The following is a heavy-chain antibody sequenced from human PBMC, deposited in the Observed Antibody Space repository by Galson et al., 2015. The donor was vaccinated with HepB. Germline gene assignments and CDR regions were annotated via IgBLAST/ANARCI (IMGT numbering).Heavy chain of an antibody. CDR1: GGTFSSYA. J-gene: IGHJ6*03. CDR3: ARDGSSSPDYFYSMDV. V-gene: IGHV1-69*13. D-gene: IGHD2-15*01. CDR2: LIPIFGAP. Sequence: SVKVSCKASGGTFSSYAVTWVRQAPGQGLEWMGGLIPIFGAPKYAQKFQGRVTITADESTSTAYLELSSLTFEDTAMYYCARDGSSSPDYFYSMDVWGKGTTATVSS.